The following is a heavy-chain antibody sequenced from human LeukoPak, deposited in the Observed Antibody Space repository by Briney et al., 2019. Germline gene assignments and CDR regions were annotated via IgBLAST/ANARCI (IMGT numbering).Heavy chain of an antibody. CDR3: ARDPTPQRYSSGWPGAFDI. CDR2: ISYDGSNK. J-gene: IGHJ3*02. V-gene: IGHV3-30*04. CDR1: GFTFSSYA. D-gene: IGHD6-19*01. Sequence: GGSLRLSCAASGFTFSSYAMHWVRQAPGKGLEWVAVISYDGSNKYYADSVKGRFTISRDNSKNTLYLQMNSLRAEDTAVYYCARDPTPQRYSSGWPGAFDIWGQGTMVTVSS.